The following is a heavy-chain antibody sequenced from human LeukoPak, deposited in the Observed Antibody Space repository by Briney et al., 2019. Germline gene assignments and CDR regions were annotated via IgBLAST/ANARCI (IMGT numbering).Heavy chain of an antibody. CDR1: GFTFISYW. J-gene: IGHJ4*02. V-gene: IGHV3-7*01. D-gene: IGHD4-17*01. CDR2: IRQDGNDK. CDR3: AKCKVAGPVTIFDF. Sequence: GGSPRLSCAASGFTFISYWMGWVRQAPGKGLEWVANIRQDGNDKYYVDSVEGRFTISRDNAKNSLDLQMNSLRVEDTAVYYCAKCKVAGPVTIFDFWGQGTLVTVSS.